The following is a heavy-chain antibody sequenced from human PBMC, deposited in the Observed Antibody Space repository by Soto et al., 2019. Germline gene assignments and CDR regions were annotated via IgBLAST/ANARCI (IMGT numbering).Heavy chain of an antibody. V-gene: IGHV4-31*02. CDR1: GGSISRGGYY. D-gene: IGHD3-22*01. CDR3: ARFGYSTNIGIDY. Sequence: SENLSLTWTVSGGSISRGGYYWSWIRQHPRKSLEWIGYIYYSGSTYYNPSLKSRVTISVDTAKNQFSLKLSSVTAADTAVYYCARFGYSTNIGIDYWGQGTLVTVSS. CDR2: IYYSGST. J-gene: IGHJ4*02.